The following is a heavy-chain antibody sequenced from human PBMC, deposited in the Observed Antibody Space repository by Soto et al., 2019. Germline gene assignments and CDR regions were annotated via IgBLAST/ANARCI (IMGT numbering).Heavy chain of an antibody. D-gene: IGHD4-17*01. V-gene: IGHV3-23*01. CDR3: ATDFSGDYLYYFDY. CDR1: GFTFSSYA. Sequence: EVQLLESGGGLVQPGGSLRLSCAASGFTFSSYAMSWVRQAPGQGLEWVSAVSGRGGSTYYAGSVKGRFTISRDNSNNMLYLQMDSLRAEDTAVYYCATDFSGDYLYYFDYWGQGTLVTVSS. J-gene: IGHJ4*02. CDR2: VSGRGGST.